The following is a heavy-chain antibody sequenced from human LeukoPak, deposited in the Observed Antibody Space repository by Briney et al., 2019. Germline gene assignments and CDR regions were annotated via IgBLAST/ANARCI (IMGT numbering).Heavy chain of an antibody. J-gene: IGHJ4*02. V-gene: IGHV3-64*01. CDR2: ISSNGGST. CDR1: GFTFSSYA. CDR3: ARESVVDTALHFDY. Sequence: GGSLRLSCAASGFTFSSYAMHWVRQAPGKGLEYVSAISSNGGSTYYANSVKGRFTISRDNSKNTLYLQMGSLRAEDMAVYYCARESVVDTALHFDYWGQGTLVTVSS. D-gene: IGHD5-18*01.